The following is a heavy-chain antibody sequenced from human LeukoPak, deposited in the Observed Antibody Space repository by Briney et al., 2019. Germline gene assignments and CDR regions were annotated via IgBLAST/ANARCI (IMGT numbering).Heavy chain of an antibody. CDR3: ASGSSVSYFDY. CDR1: GGSISSGGYY. D-gene: IGHD2-2*01. V-gene: IGHV4-31*03. CDR2: IYYSGST. J-gene: IGHJ4*02. Sequence: PSETLSLTCTVSGGSISSGGYYWNWIRQHPGKGLEWIVYIYYSGSTNYNPSLKSRITISLDTSKNQFSLKLSSVTAADTAVYYCASGSSVSYFDYWGQGTLVTVPS.